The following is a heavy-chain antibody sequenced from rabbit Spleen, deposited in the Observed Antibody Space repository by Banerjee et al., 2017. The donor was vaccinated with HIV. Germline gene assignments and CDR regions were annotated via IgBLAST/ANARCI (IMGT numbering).Heavy chain of an antibody. V-gene: IGHV1S40*01. J-gene: IGHJ4*01. D-gene: IGHD1-1*01. CDR3: ARDLVAVIGWNFNL. Sequence: QSLEESGGDLVKPGASLTLTCTASGFSFSNRYYMCWVRQAPGKGLEWIACINSFSGSAVYATWAKGRFTISKASWTTVTLQMTSLTVADTATYFCARDLVAVIGWNFNLWGPGTLVTVS. CDR1: GFSFSNRYY. CDR2: INSFSGSA.